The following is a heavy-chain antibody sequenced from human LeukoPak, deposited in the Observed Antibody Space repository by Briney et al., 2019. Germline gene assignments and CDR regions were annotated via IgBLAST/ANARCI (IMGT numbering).Heavy chain of an antibody. V-gene: IGHV4-39*01. CDR3: ARRSVVRGYFDY. CDR1: GGSISSSSYY. Sequence: SETLSLTCTVSGGSISSSSYYWGWIRQPPGKGLEWIGSIYYSGSTYYNPSLKSRVTISVDTSKNQFSLKLSSVTAAVTAVYYCARRSVVRGYFDYWGQGTLVTVSS. CDR2: IYYSGST. J-gene: IGHJ4*02. D-gene: IGHD3-22*01.